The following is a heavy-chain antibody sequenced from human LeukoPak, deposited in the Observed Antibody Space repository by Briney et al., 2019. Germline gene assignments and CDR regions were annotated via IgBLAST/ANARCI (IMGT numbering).Heavy chain of an antibody. V-gene: IGHV1-69*04. CDR3: ARDQGLTAPPPYGLDV. J-gene: IGHJ6*02. CDR2: IIPVLNIT. CDR1: GGTFSSSA. D-gene: IGHD5-18*01. Sequence: SVTVSCKTSGGTFSSSAITWVRQAPGQGLEWMGRIIPVLNITTYAQKFQGSVTITADTSTSTVYMELSSLRSEETAVYYCARDQGLTAPPPYGLDVWGQGTTVSVSS.